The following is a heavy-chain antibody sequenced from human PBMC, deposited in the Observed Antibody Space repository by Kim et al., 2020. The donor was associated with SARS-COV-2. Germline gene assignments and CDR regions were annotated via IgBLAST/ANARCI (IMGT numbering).Heavy chain of an antibody. CDR2: INAGNGNT. V-gene: IGHV1-3*01. D-gene: IGHD2-15*01. Sequence: ASVKVSCQASGYTFTSYAMHWVRQAPGQRLEWMGWINAGNGNTKYSQKFQGRVTITRDTSASTAYMELSSLRSEDTAVYYCARTRYCSGGSCYFTFDYWGQGTLVTVSS. CDR3: ARTRYCSGGSCYFTFDY. CDR1: GYTFTSYA. J-gene: IGHJ4*02.